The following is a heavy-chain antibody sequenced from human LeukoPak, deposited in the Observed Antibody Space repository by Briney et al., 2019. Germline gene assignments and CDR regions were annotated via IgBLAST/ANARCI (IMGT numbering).Heavy chain of an antibody. CDR3: AKDGGTFTLDY. V-gene: IGHV1-46*01. CDR1: GYTLTTYY. D-gene: IGHD2-15*01. Sequence: ASVKVSCKASGYTLTTYYMHWVRQAPGQGLEWMGLINPSGDITSYAQKFQGRVTMTRDTSTSTVYMELSSLRSDDTAVYYCAKDGGTFTLDYWGQGTLVTVSS. J-gene: IGHJ4*02. CDR2: INPSGDIT.